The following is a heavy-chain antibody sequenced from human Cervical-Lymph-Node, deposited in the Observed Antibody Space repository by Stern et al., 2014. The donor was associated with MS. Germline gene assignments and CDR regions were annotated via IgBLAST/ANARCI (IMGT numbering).Heavy chain of an antibody. CDR1: GFAFNGYN. J-gene: IGHJ4*02. CDR3: ARGRVITRGYFEY. V-gene: IGHV3-21*01. D-gene: IGHD3-16*01. Sequence: VQLLESGGGLVKPGGSLRLSCAASGFAFNGYNMNWVRQAPGKGLEWISSITRNSGNTYYSDSVKGRFTMSRDNAENSVFLQMNSLRVEDTAVYYCARGRVITRGYFEYRGQGILVTVSS. CDR2: ITRNSGNT.